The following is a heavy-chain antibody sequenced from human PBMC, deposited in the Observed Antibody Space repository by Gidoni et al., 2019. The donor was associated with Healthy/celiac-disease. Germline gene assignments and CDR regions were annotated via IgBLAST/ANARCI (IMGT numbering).Heavy chain of an antibody. Sequence: QVQLVQSGAEVKKPGSSVKVSCKASGGTFSSYTISWVRQAPGQGLEWMGRIIPILGIANYAQKFQGRVTITADKSTSTAYMELSSLRSEDTAVYYCASLLTPLKRITVTTPRNDAFDIWGQGTMVTVSS. CDR3: ASLLTPLKRITVTTPRNDAFDI. V-gene: IGHV1-69*02. CDR1: GGTFSSYT. CDR2: IIPILGIA. D-gene: IGHD4-17*01. J-gene: IGHJ3*02.